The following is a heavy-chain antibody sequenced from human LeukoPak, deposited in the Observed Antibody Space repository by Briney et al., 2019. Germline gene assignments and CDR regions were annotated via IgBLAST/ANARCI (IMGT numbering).Heavy chain of an antibody. V-gene: IGHV1-46*01. D-gene: IGHD6-13*01. CDR2: INPRDGST. CDR3: ARGSWPYFFDY. J-gene: IGHJ4*02. Sequence: ASVKVSCKASGYTFIDYYMHWVRQAPGQGLYWMGIINPRDGSTRYAQKFQGRVTMTRDTSSSTLYMEVSSLRSEDTAVYYCARGSWPYFFDYWSQGTLVTVSS. CDR1: GYTFIDYY.